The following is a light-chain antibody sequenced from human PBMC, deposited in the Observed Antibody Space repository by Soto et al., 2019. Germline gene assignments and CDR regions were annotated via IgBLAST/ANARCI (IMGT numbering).Light chain of an antibody. J-gene: IGLJ1*01. V-gene: IGLV2-11*01. Sequence: QSVRTHPRSLSGSPGQSVTISCTGTSSDVGGYNYVSWYQQHPGKAPKLMIYDVSKRPSGVPDRFSGSKSGNTASLTISGLQAEDEADYYCCSYAGSYTYVFGTGTKVTVL. CDR3: CSYAGSYTYV. CDR2: DVS. CDR1: SSDVGGYNY.